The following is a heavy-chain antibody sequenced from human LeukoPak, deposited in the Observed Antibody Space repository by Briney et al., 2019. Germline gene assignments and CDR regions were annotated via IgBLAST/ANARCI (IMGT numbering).Heavy chain of an antibody. CDR3: ARLEIAVALFDY. CDR2: IYYSGST. CDR1: GGSISSSDYY. J-gene: IGHJ4*02. D-gene: IGHD6-19*01. Sequence: PSETLSLTCTVSGGSISSSDYYWGWIRQPPGKGLEWIGSIYYSGSTYYNPSLKSRVTISVDTSKNQFSLKLSSVTAADTAVYYCARLEIAVALFDYWGQGTLVTVSS. V-gene: IGHV4-39*01.